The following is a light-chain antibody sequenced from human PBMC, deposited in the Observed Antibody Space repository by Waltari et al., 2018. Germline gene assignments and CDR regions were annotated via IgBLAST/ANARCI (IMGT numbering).Light chain of an antibody. CDR2: TND. CDR3: AAWDDSLNGVI. J-gene: IGLJ2*01. CDR1: SSNIGSNA. Sequence: QSVLTQPPSASGTPGQRVTISCSGRSSNIGSNAVTWYHQSPVAAPKRLIYTNDQRPSGVPGRFSGSKSGTSASLAISGLQSEDEADYYCAAWDDSLNGVIFGGGTKLTVL. V-gene: IGLV1-44*01.